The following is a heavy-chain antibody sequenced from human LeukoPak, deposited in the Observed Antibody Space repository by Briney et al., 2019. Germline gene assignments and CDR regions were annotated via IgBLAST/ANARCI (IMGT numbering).Heavy chain of an antibody. CDR2: ISSSGYTI. V-gene: IGHV3-11*04. CDR3: ARYCSSTSCYTPSDVYDI. CDR1: GFTFSDYY. Sequence: GGSLGLSCAASGFTFSDYYMSWIRQAPGKGLEWLSYISSSGYTIYYADSVKGRFTISRDNANNSLYLQMNSLRAEDTAVYYCARYCSSTSCYTPSDVYDIWGQGTTVTVSS. J-gene: IGHJ3*02. D-gene: IGHD2-2*02.